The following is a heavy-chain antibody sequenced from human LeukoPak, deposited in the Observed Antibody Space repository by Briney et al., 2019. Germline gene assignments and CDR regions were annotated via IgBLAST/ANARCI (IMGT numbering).Heavy chain of an antibody. Sequence: SETLSLTCTVSGGSISSISYYWGWIRQPPGKGLEWIGSMYHSGSTYYNPSLKSRVTISVDTSKNQFSLRLSSVTAADTAVYYCAREKRGHQWRVQGWFDPWGQGTLVTVSS. CDR3: AREKRGHQWRVQGWFDP. J-gene: IGHJ5*02. CDR1: GGSISSISYY. V-gene: IGHV4-39*07. D-gene: IGHD6-19*01. CDR2: MYHSGST.